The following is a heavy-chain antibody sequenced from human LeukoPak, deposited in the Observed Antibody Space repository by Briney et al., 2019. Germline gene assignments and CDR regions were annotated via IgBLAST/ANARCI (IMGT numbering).Heavy chain of an antibody. V-gene: IGHV1-2*02. CDR2: INPNSGGT. Sequence: ASVKVSCKASGYTFTGYYMHWVRQAPGQGLEWMGWINPNSGGTNYAQKFQGRVTMTRDTSISTAYMELSSLRSEDTAVYYCARSEWELLYMDVWGKGTTVTVSS. D-gene: IGHD1-26*01. CDR3: ARSEWELLYMDV. CDR1: GYTFTGYY. J-gene: IGHJ6*03.